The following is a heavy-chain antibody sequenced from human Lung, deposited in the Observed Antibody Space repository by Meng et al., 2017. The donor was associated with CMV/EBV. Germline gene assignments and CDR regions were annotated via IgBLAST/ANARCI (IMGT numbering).Heavy chain of an antibody. Sequence: SXTXSLXCAVYGASFTNYYWNWIRQPPGKGLEWIGEIDHSGSTNYNPSLKRRVTISVDTSTKRFSLKLSSVTAADTAVYYCARLFRGGYCSTTSCPYGLDVWGQGTTVTVSS. J-gene: IGHJ6*01. CDR2: IDHSGST. CDR3: ARLFRGGYCSTTSCPYGLDV. D-gene: IGHD2-2*01. CDR1: GASFTNYY. V-gene: IGHV4-34*01.